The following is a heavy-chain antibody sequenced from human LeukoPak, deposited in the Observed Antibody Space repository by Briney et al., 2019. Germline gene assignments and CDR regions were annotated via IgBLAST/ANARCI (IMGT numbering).Heavy chain of an antibody. D-gene: IGHD3-22*01. V-gene: IGHV1-8*01. Sequence: ASVMVSYKASGYTFTTHDINWVRQATGQGLEWRGGMNPNSGNTGYEQKFQGRVTMTRNTSISTAYMELSSLRSDDTAVYYCARGRYYYDSSAYSDAFDIWGQGTLVTVSS. J-gene: IGHJ3*02. CDR2: MNPNSGNT. CDR1: GYTFTTHD. CDR3: ARGRYYYDSSAYSDAFDI.